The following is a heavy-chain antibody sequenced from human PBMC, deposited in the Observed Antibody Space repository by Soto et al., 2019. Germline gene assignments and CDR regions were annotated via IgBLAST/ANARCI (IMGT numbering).Heavy chain of an antibody. CDR2: IKQDGNDT. Sequence: GGSLRLSCVGSGFTFSSFWMSWVRQAPGKGLEWVADIKQDGNDTDYVDSVKGRFTISRDNAENSVYLQMNSLRADDTAVYYCTRVDYDFWSGYPALYYYGMDIWGQGTTVTVSS. CDR1: GFTFSSFW. J-gene: IGHJ6*02. V-gene: IGHV3-7*03. D-gene: IGHD3-3*01. CDR3: TRVDYDFWSGYPALYYYGMDI.